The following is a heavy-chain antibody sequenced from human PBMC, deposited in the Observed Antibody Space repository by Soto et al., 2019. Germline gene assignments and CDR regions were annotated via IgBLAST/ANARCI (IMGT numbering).Heavy chain of an antibody. D-gene: IGHD3-22*01. V-gene: IGHV3-23*01. Sequence: GGSLILSCAASGFTFSSYAMSWVRQAPGKGLEWVSVISGSGGSTYYADSVKGRFTISRDNSKNTLYLQMNSLRAEDTAVYYCAKDPFSRSSGYQPPGFDYWGQGTLVTVSS. CDR2: ISGSGGST. CDR3: AKDPFSRSSGYQPPGFDY. J-gene: IGHJ4*02. CDR1: GFTFSSYA.